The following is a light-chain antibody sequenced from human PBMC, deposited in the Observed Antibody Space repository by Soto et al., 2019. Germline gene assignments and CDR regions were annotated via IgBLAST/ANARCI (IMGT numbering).Light chain of an antibody. CDR2: WAS. CDR1: QSVLYSSNSKRS. J-gene: IGKJ2*01. V-gene: IGKV4-1*01. Sequence: DIVMTQSPDSLAVSLGERATINCNSSQSVLYSSNSKRSLAWYQQKPGQPADLLIYWASSRESGVPDRFSGRGSETDFTLTIRSLQAEHVAAYFCVQYYTTPFTFGQATKVEIK. CDR3: VQYYTTPFT.